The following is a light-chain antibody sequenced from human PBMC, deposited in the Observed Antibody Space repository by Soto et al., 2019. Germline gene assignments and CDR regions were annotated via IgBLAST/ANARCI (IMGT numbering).Light chain of an antibody. CDR1: QSVSSSF. CDR2: GAS. V-gene: IGKV3-20*01. Sequence: EIVLTQSPGTLSLSPGESATLSCRASQSVSSSFLAWYQQKPGQAPRLLIYGASSRATGIPDRVSGSGSGTDFTLTISRLEPEDFAVYYCHQYGSSPATFGQGAKVDIK. J-gene: IGKJ1*01. CDR3: HQYGSSPAT.